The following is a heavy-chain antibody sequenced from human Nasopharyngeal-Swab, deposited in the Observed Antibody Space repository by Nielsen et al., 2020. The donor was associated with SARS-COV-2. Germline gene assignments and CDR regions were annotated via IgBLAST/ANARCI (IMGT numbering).Heavy chain of an antibody. J-gene: IGHJ4*02. V-gene: IGHV3-23*01. Sequence: SGVSGFTFSNYAMNWVRQAPGKGLEWVSGIGGSGGTIYYVDSVKGRFTISRDNSRNSLYLHMSSLRAEDTAIYYCAKGYSSGWVPYEYWGQGTLVTVSS. D-gene: IGHD6-19*01. CDR3: AKGYSSGWVPYEY. CDR1: GFTFSNYA. CDR2: IGGSGGTI.